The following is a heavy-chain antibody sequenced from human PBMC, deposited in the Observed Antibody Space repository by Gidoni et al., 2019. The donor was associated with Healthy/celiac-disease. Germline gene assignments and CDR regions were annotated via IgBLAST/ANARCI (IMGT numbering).Heavy chain of an antibody. D-gene: IGHD3-3*01. V-gene: IGHV1-46*01. CDR1: GYTFTRYY. CDR2: INPSGSST. CDR3: ARDLMYYDFWTFDY. J-gene: IGHJ4*02. Sequence: QVQLVQSGAEVKKPGASVKVSCKAYGYTFTRYYIHWVRQAPGQGLEWMGIINPSGSSTSYAQKFQGRVTMTRDTSTSTVYMELSSLRSEDTAIYYCARDLMYYDFWTFDYWGQGTLVTVSS.